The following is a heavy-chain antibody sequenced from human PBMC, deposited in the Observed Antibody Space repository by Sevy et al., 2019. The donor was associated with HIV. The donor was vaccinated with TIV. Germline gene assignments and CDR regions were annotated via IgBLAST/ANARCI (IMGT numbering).Heavy chain of an antibody. Sequence: GGSLRLSCAVSGFTFTSYAMNWVRQAPGKGLEWVSGVSASGGSTYYADSVKGRFSISRDNSRNTLYLQINSLRAEDTAVYYCVKDVAYDNTYLDYWGQGTLVTVSS. CDR2: VSASGGST. CDR3: VKDVAYDNTYLDY. V-gene: IGHV3-23*01. J-gene: IGHJ4*02. D-gene: IGHD3-22*01. CDR1: GFTFTSYA.